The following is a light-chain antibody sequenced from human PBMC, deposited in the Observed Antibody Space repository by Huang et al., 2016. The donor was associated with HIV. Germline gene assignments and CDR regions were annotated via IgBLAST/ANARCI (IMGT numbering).Light chain of an antibody. CDR1: QDITNY. Sequence: DTQMTQSPSSLSASVGDRVTITCQASQDITNYLNCDQQKPGKAPKLLIYDASNLETGVQSRFSGSGSGTDFTFTISSLQPEDIATYYCQQYDNLWTFGQGTKVEIK. CDR2: DAS. V-gene: IGKV1-33*01. CDR3: QQYDNLWT. J-gene: IGKJ1*01.